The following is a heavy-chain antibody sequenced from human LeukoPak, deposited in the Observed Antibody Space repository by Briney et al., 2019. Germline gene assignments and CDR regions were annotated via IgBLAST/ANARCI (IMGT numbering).Heavy chain of an antibody. Sequence: PGGSLRLSCAAPGFTFSDNYMSWIRQAPGEGPEWVSYISSSGNTTYNADSVKGRFSITRDNAKNSLYLQMNSLRAEDTAVYYCAELGITMIGGVWGKGTTVTISS. CDR1: GFTFSDNY. CDR2: ISSSGNTT. D-gene: IGHD3-10*02. J-gene: IGHJ6*04. CDR3: AELGITMIGGV. V-gene: IGHV3-11*04.